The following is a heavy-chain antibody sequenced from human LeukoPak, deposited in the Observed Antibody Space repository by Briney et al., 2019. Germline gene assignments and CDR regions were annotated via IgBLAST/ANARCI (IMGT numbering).Heavy chain of an antibody. J-gene: IGHJ4*02. CDR3: ARDRYSSGWYYSNYFDY. Sequence: GGSLRLYCVASGFTFSNYNMNWVRQAPGKGLEWVSSISSSSSYIYYADSVKGRFTISRDNAKNSLYLQMNSLRAEDTAVYYCARDRYSSGWYYSNYFDYWGQGTLVTVSS. V-gene: IGHV3-21*01. D-gene: IGHD6-19*01. CDR1: GFTFSNYN. CDR2: ISSSSSYI.